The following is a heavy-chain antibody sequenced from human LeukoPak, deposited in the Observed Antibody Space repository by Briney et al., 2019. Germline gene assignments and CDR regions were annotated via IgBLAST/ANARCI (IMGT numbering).Heavy chain of an antibody. CDR2: VSAHNGNT. CDR1: VYTFAIYG. CDR3: AREVQSCTSTTCYLPFDY. D-gene: IGHD2-2*01. V-gene: IGHV1-18*01. J-gene: IGHJ4*02. Sequence: GASVKVSCKASVYTFAIYGITWVRQAPGQGLEWMGWVSAHNGNTNYAQKFQGRVTMTTDTSTSTAYMELRSLRSDDTAVYYCAREVQSCTSTTCYLPFDYWGQGTLVTVSS.